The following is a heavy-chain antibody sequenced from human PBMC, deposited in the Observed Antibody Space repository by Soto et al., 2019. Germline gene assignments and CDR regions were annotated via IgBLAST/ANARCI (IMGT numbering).Heavy chain of an antibody. D-gene: IGHD2-15*01. CDR3: ARGQLIYCSGCSRNWCDP. V-gene: IGHV3-74*01. CDR2: INSDGSST. CDR1: GFTFSSYW. Sequence: EVQLVESGGGLVQPGGSLRLSCAASGFTFSSYWMHWVRQAPGKGLVWVSRINSDGSSTSYADSVKGRFTISRDNAKNTLYLQMNSLRAEDTAVYYCARGQLIYCSGCSRNWCDPCGQGALVIVSS. J-gene: IGHJ5*02.